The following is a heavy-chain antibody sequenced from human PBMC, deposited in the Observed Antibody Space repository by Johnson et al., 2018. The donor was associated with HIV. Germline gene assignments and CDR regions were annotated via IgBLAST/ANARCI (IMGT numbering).Heavy chain of an antibody. V-gene: IGHV3-9*01. CDR1: GFTFDDYA. CDR2: ISWNSGSI. CDR3: AKDIACGGDCGSHAFDI. D-gene: IGHD2-21*01. Sequence: QLVESGGGLVQPGRSLRLSCAASGFTFDDYAMHWVRQAPGKGLEWVSGISWNSGSIGYADSVKGRFTISRDNAKNSLYLQMNSLRAEDTALYYCAKDIACGGDCGSHAFDIWGQGTMVTVSS. J-gene: IGHJ3*02.